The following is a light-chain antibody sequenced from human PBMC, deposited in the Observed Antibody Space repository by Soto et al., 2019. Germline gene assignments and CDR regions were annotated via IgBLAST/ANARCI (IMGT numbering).Light chain of an antibody. J-gene: IGLJ1*01. V-gene: IGLV2-14*01. Sequence: QSALTQPASVSGSPGQSVTISCTGPRSDIGDSNFISWYQHSPGKAPRLLIYEVNNRPSGVSKRFSGSKAGNTASLTISGLLDGDEADYFCASFRSGTILVFGSGTKVT. CDR2: EVN. CDR1: RSDIGDSNF. CDR3: ASFRSGTILV.